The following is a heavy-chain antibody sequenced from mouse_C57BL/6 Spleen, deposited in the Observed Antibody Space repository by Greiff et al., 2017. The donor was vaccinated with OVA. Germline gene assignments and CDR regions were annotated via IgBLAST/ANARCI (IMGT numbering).Heavy chain of an antibody. Sequence: QVHVKQSGTELVKPGASVKLSCKASGYTFTSYWMHWVKQRPGQGLEWIGNINPSNGGTNYNEKFKSKATLTVDKSSSTAYMQLSSLTSEDSAVYDCYLLYPSWFAYWGQGTLVTVSA. CDR1: GYTFTSYW. D-gene: IGHD2-12*01. V-gene: IGHV1-53*01. CDR2: INPSNGGT. J-gene: IGHJ3*01. CDR3: YLLYPSWFAY.